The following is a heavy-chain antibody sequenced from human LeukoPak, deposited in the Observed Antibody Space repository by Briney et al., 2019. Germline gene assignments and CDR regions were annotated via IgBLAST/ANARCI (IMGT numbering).Heavy chain of an antibody. D-gene: IGHD5-12*01. J-gene: IGHJ5*02. CDR3: AEHRGGYQKFDP. V-gene: IGHV4-39*01. CDR1: GGSIVNGGYY. Sequence: SETLSLTCTVSGGSIVNGGYYWHWVRQPPGKGLEWIGNIHHSGSPPYTPSFQSRVTMSVDTSNNQFSLKLTSLTAADAAVDFWAEHRGGYQKFDPWGRGTLVSVSS. CDR2: IHHSGSP.